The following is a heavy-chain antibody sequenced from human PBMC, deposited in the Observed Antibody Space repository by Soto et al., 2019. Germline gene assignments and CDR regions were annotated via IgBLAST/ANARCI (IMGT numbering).Heavy chain of an antibody. D-gene: IGHD3-3*01. V-gene: IGHV3-7*03. CDR2: IKQDGSET. J-gene: IGHJ6*02. CDR1: GFTISNYW. Sequence: GSLRLSCVGSGFTISNYWMSWVRQAPEKGLEWLANIKQDGSETYYVDSVKGRFTISRDNAKNSLYLQMYSMRVEDTAVYYCTRGTDLLFWTGTSRPGIDLWGLGTTVTVSS. CDR3: TRGTDLLFWTGTSRPGIDL.